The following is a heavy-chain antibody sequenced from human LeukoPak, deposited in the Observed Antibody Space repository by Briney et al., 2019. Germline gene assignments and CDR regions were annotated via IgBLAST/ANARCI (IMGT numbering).Heavy chain of an antibody. CDR1: GYTFTSYG. CDR3: ARIELGYCSSTSCYWGYYYYGMDV. D-gene: IGHD2-2*01. Sequence: ASVKVSCKASGYTFTSYGISWVRQAPVQGLEWMGWISAYNGNTNYAQKLQGRVTMTTDTSTSTAYMELRSLRSDDTAVYYCARIELGYCSSTSCYWGYYYYGMDVWGQGTTVTVSS. V-gene: IGHV1-18*01. CDR2: ISAYNGNT. J-gene: IGHJ6*02.